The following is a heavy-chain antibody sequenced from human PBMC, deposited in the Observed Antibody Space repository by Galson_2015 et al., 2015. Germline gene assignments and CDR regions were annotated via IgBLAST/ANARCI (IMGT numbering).Heavy chain of an antibody. J-gene: IGHJ4*02. Sequence: SLRLSCAASGFTFSDYSMNWVRQAPGKGLEWVSSISSGSSYIYYADSLKGRFTISRDNAKNSLYLQMSSLRAEDAAMYYCARGLGVAPTTPADYWGQGTLVTVSS. V-gene: IGHV3-21*01. CDR3: ARGLGVAPTTPADY. CDR2: ISSGSSYI. D-gene: IGHD6-13*01. CDR1: GFTFSDYS.